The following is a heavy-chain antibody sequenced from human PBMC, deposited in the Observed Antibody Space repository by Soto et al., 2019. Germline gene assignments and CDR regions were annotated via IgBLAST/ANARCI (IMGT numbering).Heavy chain of an antibody. D-gene: IGHD3-10*01. CDR3: ARFRRNYFDE. V-gene: IGHV4-59*01. CDR2: IYHIGTT. J-gene: IGHJ4*02. Sequence: QVQLQESGPGLVKPSETLSLTCTVSGDSMSPFYWSWIRQPPGKGLEWIRYIYHIGTTTYNPSLKGRVTISLDSSKNQFSLKLSSVTAADTAVYYCARFRRNYFDEWGQGTLVTVSS. CDR1: GDSMSPFY.